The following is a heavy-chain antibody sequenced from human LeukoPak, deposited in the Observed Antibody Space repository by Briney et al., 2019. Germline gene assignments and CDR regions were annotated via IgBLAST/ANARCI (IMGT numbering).Heavy chain of an antibody. CDR1: GFTFSSYA. CDR2: ISYDGSNK. Sequence: PGGSLRLSCAASGFTFSSYAMHWVRQAPGKGLEWVAVISYDGSNKYYADSVKGRFTISRDNSKNTLYLQMNSLRAEDTAVYYCGRDRYYYDSSGYYSDAFDIWGQGTMVTVSS. V-gene: IGHV3-30-3*01. CDR3: GRDRYYYDSSGYYSDAFDI. D-gene: IGHD3-22*01. J-gene: IGHJ3*02.